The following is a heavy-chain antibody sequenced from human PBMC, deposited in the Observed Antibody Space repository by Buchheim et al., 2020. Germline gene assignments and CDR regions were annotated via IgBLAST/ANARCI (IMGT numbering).Heavy chain of an antibody. CDR1: GGSISSSSYY. J-gene: IGHJ4*02. V-gene: IGHV4-39*07. CDR2: IYYSGST. D-gene: IGHD3-22*01. CDR3: ASLYYYDSSGYYNPYYFDY. Sequence: QLQLQESGPGLVKPSETLSLTCTVSGGSISSSSYYWGWIRQPPGKGLEWIGSIYYSGSTYYNPSLTSRVTISVDTSKNQFSLKLSSVTAADTAVYYCASLYYYDSSGYYNPYYFDYWGQGTL.